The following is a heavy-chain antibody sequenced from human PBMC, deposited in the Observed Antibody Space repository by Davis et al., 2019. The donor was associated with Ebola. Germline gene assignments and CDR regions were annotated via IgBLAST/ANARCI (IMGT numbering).Heavy chain of an antibody. CDR1: GFTFSSYW. CDR3: AKGLQLDYPPYYYYYGMDV. V-gene: IGHV3-74*01. CDR2: INSDGSST. Sequence: PGGSLRLSCAASGFTFSSYWMHWVRQPPGQGLVWVSRINSDGSSTSYADSVKGRFTISRDNAKNTLYLQMNSLRAEDTAVYYCAKGLQLDYPPYYYYYGMDVWGQGTTVTVSS. D-gene: IGHD6-6*01. J-gene: IGHJ6*02.